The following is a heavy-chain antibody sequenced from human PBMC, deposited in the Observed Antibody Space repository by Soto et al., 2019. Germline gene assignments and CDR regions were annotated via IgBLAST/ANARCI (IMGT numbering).Heavy chain of an antibody. CDR1: GFTFISYA. J-gene: IGHJ6*02. CDR2: ISYDGSNK. D-gene: IGHD3-22*01. Sequence: GGSLRLSCAASGFTFISYAMHWVLQAPCKGLEWVAVISYDGSNKYYADSVKGRFTISRDNSKNTLYLQMNSLRAEDTAVYYCAREAGGYYNPYSVFYGMDVWGQGTTVTVSS. V-gene: IGHV3-30-3*01. CDR3: AREAGGYYNPYSVFYGMDV.